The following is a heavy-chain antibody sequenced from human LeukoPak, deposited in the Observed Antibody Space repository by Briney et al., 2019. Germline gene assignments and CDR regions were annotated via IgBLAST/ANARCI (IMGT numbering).Heavy chain of an antibody. D-gene: IGHD6-13*01. CDR1: GFTFSNHN. V-gene: IGHV3-48*01. CDR2: ISGRGEAI. Sequence: PGGSLRLSCAASGFTFSNHNMDWVRQAPGKGLEWISYISGRGEAIFYADSVQGRFTISRDNAKNSIYLQMNGLTAEDTAVYYCARGTKPVSSWPSLLYAFDIWGQGTMVTVSS. CDR3: ARGTKPVSSWPSLLYAFDI. J-gene: IGHJ3*02.